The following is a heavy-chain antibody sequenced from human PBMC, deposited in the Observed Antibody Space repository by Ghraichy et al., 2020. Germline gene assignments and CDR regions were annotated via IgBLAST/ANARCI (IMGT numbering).Heavy chain of an antibody. J-gene: IGHJ6*02. CDR3: AKDRGSYYYDSSGYYYGAMDV. CDR1: GFTFSSYA. Sequence: GSLRLSCAASGFTFSSYAMSWVRQAPGKGLEWVSAISGSGGSTYYADSVKGRFTISRDNSKNTLYLQMNSLRAEDTAVYYCAKDRGSYYYDSSGYYYGAMDVWGQGTTVTVSS. V-gene: IGHV3-23*01. CDR2: ISGSGGST. D-gene: IGHD3-22*01.